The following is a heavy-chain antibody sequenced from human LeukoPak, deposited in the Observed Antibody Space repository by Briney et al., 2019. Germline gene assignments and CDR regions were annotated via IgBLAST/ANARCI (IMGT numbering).Heavy chain of an antibody. V-gene: IGHV1-2*04. J-gene: IGHJ3*02. Sequence: ASVKVSCKASGYTFTGYYMHWVRQAPGQGLEWMGWINPNSGGTNYAQKFQGWVTMTRDTSISTAYMELSRLRSDDTAVYYCAREGGRAARDAFDSWGQGTMVTVSS. D-gene: IGHD6-6*01. CDR3: AREGGRAARDAFDS. CDR2: INPNSGGT. CDR1: GYTFTGYY.